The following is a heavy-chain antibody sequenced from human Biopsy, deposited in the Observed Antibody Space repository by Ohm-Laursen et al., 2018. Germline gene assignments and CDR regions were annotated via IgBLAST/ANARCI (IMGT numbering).Heavy chain of an antibody. V-gene: IGHV1-8*01. Sequence: ASVTVSCQASGYTFTSYDITWVRQASGQGPEWKGWLNPVSGNSNFGQKFRGRVTVTSDTSIITVYMELSGLTSDDTATYYCGRAVRNQLQTNPWGQGTLVTVTS. CDR3: GRAVRNQLQTNP. J-gene: IGHJ5*02. CDR2: LNPVSGNS. CDR1: GYTFTSYD. D-gene: IGHD4-11*01.